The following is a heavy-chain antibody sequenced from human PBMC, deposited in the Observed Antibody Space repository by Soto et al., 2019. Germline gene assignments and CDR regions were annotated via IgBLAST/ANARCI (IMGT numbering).Heavy chain of an antibody. V-gene: IGHV4-39*01. CDR3: ARQVRFGELLFGYFDY. D-gene: IGHD3-10*01. J-gene: IGHJ4*02. Sequence: PSETLSLTCTVSGGSISSSSYYWGWIRQPPGKGLEWIGSIYYSGSTYYNPSLKSRVTISVDTSKNQFSLKLSSVTAADTAVYYCARQVRFGELLFGYFDYWGQGTLVTVSS. CDR2: IYYSGST. CDR1: GGSISSSSYY.